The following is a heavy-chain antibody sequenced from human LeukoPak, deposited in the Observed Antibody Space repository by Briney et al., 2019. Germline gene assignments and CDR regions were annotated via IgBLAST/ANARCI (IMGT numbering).Heavy chain of an antibody. D-gene: IGHD2-21*01. CDR1: GFTFSSYG. J-gene: IGHJ4*02. CDR2: ISYDGSNK. V-gene: IGHV3-30*03. CDR3: ARYVVPRTLDY. Sequence: PGGSLRLSCAASGFTFSSYGMHWVRQAPGKGLEWVAVISYDGSNKYYADSVKGRFTISRDNSKNTLYLQMNSLRAEDTAVYYCARYVVPRTLDYWGQGTLVTVSS.